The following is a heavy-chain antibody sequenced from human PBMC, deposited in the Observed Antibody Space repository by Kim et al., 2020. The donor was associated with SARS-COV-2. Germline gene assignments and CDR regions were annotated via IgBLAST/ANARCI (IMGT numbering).Heavy chain of an antibody. V-gene: IGHV4-39*01. Sequence: PALKSRVTISVDTSKNQFSLKLSSVTAADTAVYYCARLGTWLGRRYYFDYWGQGTLVTVSS. J-gene: IGHJ4*02. D-gene: IGHD6-19*01. CDR3: ARLGTWLGRRYYFDY.